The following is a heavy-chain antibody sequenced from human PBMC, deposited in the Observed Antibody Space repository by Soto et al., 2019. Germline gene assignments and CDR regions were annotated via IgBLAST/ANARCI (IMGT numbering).Heavy chain of an antibody. CDR2: VDASGNT. V-gene: IGHV4-4*07. Sequence: QVQLQESGPGLVKASETLSLSCTVSGHAISADYWSWIRQPAGKRLERIRRVDASGNTNYNPSLKSRVTMSVDTSKNQFFLKVRSVTAADTAMYFCARDVGGSVVPHWFDPWGQGALVTVSS. J-gene: IGHJ5*02. CDR3: ARDVGGSVVPHWFDP. CDR1: GHAISADY. D-gene: IGHD3-22*01.